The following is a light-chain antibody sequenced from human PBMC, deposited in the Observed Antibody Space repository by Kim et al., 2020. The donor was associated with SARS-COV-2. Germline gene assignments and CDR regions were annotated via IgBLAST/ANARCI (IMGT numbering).Light chain of an antibody. Sequence: QSALTQPASVSGSPAQSITISCTGTSSDVGSYNLVSWYQQHPGIAPKLIIYEVSKRPSGVSNRFSGSKSGNTASLTISGLQAEDEADYYCCSYAGNSGVFGGGTQLPV. CDR1: SSDVGSYNL. J-gene: IGLJ3*02. CDR2: EVS. V-gene: IGLV2-23*02. CDR3: CSYAGNSGV.